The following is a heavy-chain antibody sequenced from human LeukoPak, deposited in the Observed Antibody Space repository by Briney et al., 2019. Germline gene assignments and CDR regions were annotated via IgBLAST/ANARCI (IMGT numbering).Heavy chain of an antibody. V-gene: IGHV4-34*01. J-gene: IGHJ5*02. CDR3: ARGGYGGYADNWFDP. CDR2: INHSGST. D-gene: IGHD5-12*01. CDR1: GGSFSGYY. Sequence: PSETLSLTCAVYGGSFSGYYWSWIRQPPGKGLEGIGEINHSGSTNYNPSLKSRVTISVDTSKNQFSLKLSSVTAADTAVYYCARGGYGGYADNWFDPWGQGTLVTVSS.